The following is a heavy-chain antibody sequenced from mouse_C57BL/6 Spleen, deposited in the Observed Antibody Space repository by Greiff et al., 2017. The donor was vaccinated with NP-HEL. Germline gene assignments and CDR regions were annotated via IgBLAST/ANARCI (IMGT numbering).Heavy chain of an antibody. CDR1: GYTFTSYW. Sequence: QVQLQQPGTELVKPGASVKLSCKASGYTFTSYWMHWVKQRPGQGLEWIGNINPSNGGTNYNEKFKSKGTLTVDKSSSTAYMQLSSLTSEDSAVYYCARSGYYGSPFAYWGQGTLVTVSA. CDR2: INPSNGGT. D-gene: IGHD1-1*01. J-gene: IGHJ3*01. CDR3: ARSGYYGSPFAY. V-gene: IGHV1-53*01.